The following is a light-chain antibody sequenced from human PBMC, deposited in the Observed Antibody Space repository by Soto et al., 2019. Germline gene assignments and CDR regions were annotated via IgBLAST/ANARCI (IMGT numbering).Light chain of an antibody. CDR2: DVT. V-gene: IGLV2-14*01. Sequence: QSVLSQPASVYGSPGQSITISCTGTSSDVGGFEYVSWYQHKPGKAPKLIIYDVTKRPSGVSNRFSGSKSGNTASLTISGIQAEDEGDYYCGSITRSSTSVFGTGTKVTVL. CDR1: SSDVGGFEY. CDR3: GSITRSSTSV. J-gene: IGLJ1*01.